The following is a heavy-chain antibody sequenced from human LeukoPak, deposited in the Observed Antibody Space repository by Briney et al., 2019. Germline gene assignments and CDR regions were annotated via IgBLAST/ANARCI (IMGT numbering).Heavy chain of an antibody. Sequence: GGSLRLSCAASGFTFSSYAMHWVRQAPGKGLEWVAVISYDGSNKYYADSVKGRFTISRDNAKNSLYLQMNSLRAEDTAVYYCARDTRRAYYDFWSGYYGDAFDIWGQGTMVTVSS. D-gene: IGHD3-3*01. CDR2: ISYDGSNK. CDR3: ARDTRRAYYDFWSGYYGDAFDI. CDR1: GFTFSSYA. J-gene: IGHJ3*02. V-gene: IGHV3-30-3*01.